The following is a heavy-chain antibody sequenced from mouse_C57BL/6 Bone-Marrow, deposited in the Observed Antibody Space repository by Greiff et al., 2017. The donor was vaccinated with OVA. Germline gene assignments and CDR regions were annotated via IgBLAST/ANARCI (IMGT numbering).Heavy chain of an antibody. Sequence: EVNVVESGGGLVKPGGSLKLSCAASGFTFSDYGMHWVRQAPEKGLEWVAYISSGSSTIYYADTVKGRFTISRDNAKNTLFLQMTSLRSEDTAMYYCARQGYYGSSTWFAYWGQGTLVTVSA. CDR2: ISSGSSTI. J-gene: IGHJ3*01. D-gene: IGHD1-1*01. CDR1: GFTFSDYG. V-gene: IGHV5-17*01. CDR3: ARQGYYGSSTWFAY.